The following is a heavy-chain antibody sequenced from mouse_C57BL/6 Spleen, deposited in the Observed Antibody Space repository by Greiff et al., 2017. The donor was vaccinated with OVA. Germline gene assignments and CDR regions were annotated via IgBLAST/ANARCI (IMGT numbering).Heavy chain of an antibody. CDR2: FHPYNDDT. Sequence: QVQLKESGAELVKPGASVKMSCKASGYTFTTYPIEWMKQNHGKSLEWIGNFHPYNDDTKYNEKFKGKATLTVEKSSSTVYLELSRLTSDDSAVYYCARGGLRPRYYAMDYWGQGPSVTVSS. J-gene: IGHJ4*01. CDR1: GYTFTTYP. V-gene: IGHV1-47*01. D-gene: IGHD2-4*01. CDR3: ARGGLRPRYYAMDY.